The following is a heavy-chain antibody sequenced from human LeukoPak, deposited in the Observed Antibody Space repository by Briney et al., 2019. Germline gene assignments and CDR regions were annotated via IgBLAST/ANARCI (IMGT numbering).Heavy chain of an antibody. CDR2: ISSSSSYI. CDR1: GFTFSSYS. CDR3: ARSNPDWLFRT. V-gene: IGHV3-21*01. D-gene: IGHD3/OR15-3a*01. J-gene: IGHJ5*02. Sequence: AGGPLRLSCAASGFTFSSYSMNWVRQAPGKGLEWVSSISSSSSYIYYADSVKGRFTISRDNAKNSLYLQMNSLRAEDTAVYYCARSNPDWLFRTWGQGTLVTVSS.